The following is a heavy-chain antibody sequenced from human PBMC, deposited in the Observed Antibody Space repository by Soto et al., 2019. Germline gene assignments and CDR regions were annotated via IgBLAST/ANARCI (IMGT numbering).Heavy chain of an antibody. CDR3: ARGPVDTAMGSGEVGATYYYYYGMDV. J-gene: IGHJ6*02. V-gene: IGHV3-7*05. D-gene: IGHD5-18*01. Sequence: GGSLRLSCAASGFTFSSYWMSWVRQAPGKGLEWVANIKQDGSEKYYVDSVKGRFTISRDNAKNSLYLQMNSLRAEDTAVYYCARGPVDTAMGSGEVGATYYYYYGMDVWGQGTTVTVSS. CDR1: GFTFSSYW. CDR2: IKQDGSEK.